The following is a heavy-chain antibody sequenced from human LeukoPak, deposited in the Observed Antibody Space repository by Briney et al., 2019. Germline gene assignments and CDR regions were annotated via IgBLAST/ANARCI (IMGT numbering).Heavy chain of an antibody. Sequence: GGSLRLSCAASGFIFSSNWMSWVRLAPGKGLEWVANIKEDGTEAYYVDSVKGRFTISRDNAKNSLYLQMNSLRAEDTAIYYCTRVGYIDEGIDYWGQGTLVTVSS. CDR3: TRVGYIDEGIDY. CDR1: GFIFSSNW. V-gene: IGHV3-7*04. CDR2: IKEDGTEA. J-gene: IGHJ4*02. D-gene: IGHD5-24*01.